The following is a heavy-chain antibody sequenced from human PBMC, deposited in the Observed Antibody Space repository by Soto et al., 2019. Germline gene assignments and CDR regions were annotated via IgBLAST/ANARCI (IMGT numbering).Heavy chain of an antibody. CDR3: ARGKPIAAAGSVAFDI. CDR1: GFTFSSYA. Sequence: RLSCAASGFTFSSYAMHWVRQAPGKGLEWVAVISYDGSNKYYADSVKGRFTISRDNSKNTLYLQMNSLRAEDTAVYYCARGKPIAAAGSVAFDIWGQGTMVTVSS. D-gene: IGHD6-13*01. J-gene: IGHJ3*02. V-gene: IGHV3-30-3*01. CDR2: ISYDGSNK.